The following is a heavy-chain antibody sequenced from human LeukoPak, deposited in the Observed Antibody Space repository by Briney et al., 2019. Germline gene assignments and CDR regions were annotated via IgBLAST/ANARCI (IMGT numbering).Heavy chain of an antibody. V-gene: IGHV3-66*01. CDR1: GFTVSSNY. CDR2: IYSGGST. CDR3: AKSPGGYSGPFGD. Sequence: PGGSLRLSCAASGFTVSSNYMSWVRQAPGKGLEWVSVIYSGGSTYYADSVKGRFTISRDNSKNTLYLQMNSLRVEDTAVYYCAKSPGGYSGPFGDWGQGTLVTVSS. D-gene: IGHD5-12*01. J-gene: IGHJ4*02.